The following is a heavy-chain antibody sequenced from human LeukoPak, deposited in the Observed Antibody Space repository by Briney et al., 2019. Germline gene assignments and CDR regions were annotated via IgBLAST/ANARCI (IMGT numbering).Heavy chain of an antibody. J-gene: IGHJ4*02. D-gene: IGHD4-23*01. CDR3: TREQDREAAATVVGDY. V-gene: IGHV3-30*03. CDR2: ISYDGSNK. CDR1: GFTFSSYG. Sequence: GGSLRLSCAASGFTFSSYGMHWVRQAPGKGLEWVAVISYDGSNKYYADSVKGRFTISRDNAKNSLYLQMNSLRAEDTAVYYCTREQDREAAATVVGDYWGQGTLVTVSS.